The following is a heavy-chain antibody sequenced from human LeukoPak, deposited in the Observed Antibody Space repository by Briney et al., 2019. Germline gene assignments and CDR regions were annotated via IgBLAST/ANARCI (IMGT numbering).Heavy chain of an antibody. V-gene: IGHV4-59*01. CDR2: IYYSGST. CDR3: ARTAYARFFDL. D-gene: IGHD2-21*01. J-gene: IGHJ2*01. Sequence: SETLSLTCTVSGDPINSYYWSWIRQPPGKGLEWIGHIYYSGSTNYNPSLKSRVTILIDTSKNQFSLKLSSVTAADTAVYYCARTAYARFFDLWGRGTLVTVSS. CDR1: GDPINSYY.